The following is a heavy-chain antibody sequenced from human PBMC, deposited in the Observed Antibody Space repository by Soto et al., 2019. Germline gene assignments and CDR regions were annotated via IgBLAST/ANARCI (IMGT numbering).Heavy chain of an antibody. Sequence: GASVKVSCKASGYTFTSYAMHWVRQAPGQRLEWMGWINAGNGNTKYSQKFQGRVTITRDTSASTAYMELSSLRSEDTAVYYCARPYDSSGYYYQYYFDYWGQGTLVALSS. V-gene: IGHV1-3*01. CDR3: ARPYDSSGYYYQYYFDY. CDR1: GYTFTSYA. D-gene: IGHD3-22*01. J-gene: IGHJ4*02. CDR2: INAGNGNT.